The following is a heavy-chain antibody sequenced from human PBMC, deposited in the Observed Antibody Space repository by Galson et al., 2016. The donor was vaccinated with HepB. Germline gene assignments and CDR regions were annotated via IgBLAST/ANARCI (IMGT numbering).Heavy chain of an antibody. J-gene: IGHJ5*02. Sequence: SETLSLTCAVSGASISDSNWWTWVRQVPEKGLEWLGEIYHTGTSNNNPFLSSRFTLSVDKSRNQFSLNVTSVTAADTAVYYCARGDCSGANCYPRGWLDPWGQGTLVTVSS. V-gene: IGHV4-4*02. CDR2: IYHTGTS. CDR3: ARGDCSGANCYPRGWLDP. D-gene: IGHD2-8*02. CDR1: GASISDSNW.